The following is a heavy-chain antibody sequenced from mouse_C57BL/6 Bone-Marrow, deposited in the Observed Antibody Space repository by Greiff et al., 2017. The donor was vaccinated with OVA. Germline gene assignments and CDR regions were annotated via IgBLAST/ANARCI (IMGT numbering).Heavy chain of an antibody. D-gene: IGHD1-1*01. CDR3: ARGDYYGSAAY. CDR2: IDPSDSYT. Sequence: VQLQQPGAELVRPGTSVKLSCKASGYTFTSYWMHWVKQRPGQGLEWIGVIDPSDSYTNYNQKFKGKATLTVDTSSSTAYMQLSSLTSEDSAVYYCARGDYYGSAAYWGQGTTLTVSS. J-gene: IGHJ2*01. CDR1: GYTFTSYW. V-gene: IGHV1-59*01.